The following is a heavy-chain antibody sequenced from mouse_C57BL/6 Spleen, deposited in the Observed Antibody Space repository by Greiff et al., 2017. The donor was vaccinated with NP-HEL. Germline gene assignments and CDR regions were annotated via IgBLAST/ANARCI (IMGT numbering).Heavy chain of an antibody. V-gene: IGHV5-17*01. CDR3: ASGGSSYRTWFAY. J-gene: IGHJ3*01. CDR1: GFTFSDYG. CDR2: ISSGSSTI. Sequence: EVKLVESGGGLVKPGGSLKLSCAASGFTFSDYGMHWVRQAPEKGLEWVAYISSGSSTIYYADTVKGRFTISRDNAKNTLFLQMTSLRSEDTAMYYCASGGSSYRTWFAYWGQGTLVTVSA. D-gene: IGHD1-1*01.